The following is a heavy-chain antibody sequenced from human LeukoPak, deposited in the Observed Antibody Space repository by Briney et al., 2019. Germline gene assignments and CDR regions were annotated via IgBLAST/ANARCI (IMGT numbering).Heavy chain of an antibody. J-gene: IGHJ4*02. Sequence: PGGSLRLSCAASGFTFSRFWMHWGRQAPGNGLMWVSRINTAASNTIYAYSVNGRFTISRANAKNTLYLQMNRLTATDTAVSYCSREQSIAGPTTADYWGQGTAVIVAS. D-gene: IGHD1-26*01. CDR3: SREQSIAGPTTADY. CDR1: GFTFSRFW. V-gene: IGHV3-74*01. CDR2: INTAASNT.